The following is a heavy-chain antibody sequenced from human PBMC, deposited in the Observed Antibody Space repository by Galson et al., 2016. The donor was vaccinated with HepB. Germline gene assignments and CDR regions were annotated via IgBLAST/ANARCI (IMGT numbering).Heavy chain of an antibody. J-gene: IGHJ6*02. CDR2: ISQDGSDK. CDR1: GFTLSNYA. CDR3: ARDLGADGLGRYSFPFRDYHYCLDV. Sequence: SLRLSCAAPGFTLSNYAIHWVRQAPGKGLEWVAVISQDGSDKYTADSVKGRFTISRDHSQNTVYLQMSRLRREDTAVYYCARDLGADGLGRYSFPFRDYHYCLDVWGQGTTVTVSS. D-gene: IGHD3-10*01. V-gene: IGHV3-30-3*01.